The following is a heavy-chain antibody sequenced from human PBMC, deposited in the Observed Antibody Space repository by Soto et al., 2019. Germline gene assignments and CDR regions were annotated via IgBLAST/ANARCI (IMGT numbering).Heavy chain of an antibody. CDR1: GGSISSYY. CDR2: IYYSGST. V-gene: IGHV4-59*01. Sequence: SETLSLTCTVSGGSISSYYWSWIRQPPGKGLEWIGYIYYSGSTNYNPSLKSRVTISVDTSKNQFSLKLSSVTAADTAVYYCAKSMRDYYDSSGYYFTPPGYWGQGTLVTVPS. J-gene: IGHJ4*02. CDR3: AKSMRDYYDSSGYYFTPPGY. D-gene: IGHD3-22*01.